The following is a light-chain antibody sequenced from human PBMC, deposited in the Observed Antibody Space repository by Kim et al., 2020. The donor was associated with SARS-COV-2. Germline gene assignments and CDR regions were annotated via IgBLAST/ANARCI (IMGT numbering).Light chain of an antibody. CDR1: TGPVTSDHY. V-gene: IGLV7-46*01. J-gene: IGLJ3*02. CDR3: LITHSGGQV. Sequence: PGDTVPLTCGSSTGPVTSDHYPYWLQQKPGQAPRTLIYDTIEKESGTPARFSGSLLGDKAALTLSGAQPEDEADYYCLITHSGGQVFGGGTRLAVL. CDR2: DTI.